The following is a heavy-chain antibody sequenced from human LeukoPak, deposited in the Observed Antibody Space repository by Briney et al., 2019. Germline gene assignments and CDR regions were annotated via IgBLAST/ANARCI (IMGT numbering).Heavy chain of an antibody. V-gene: IGHV4-59*08. CDR1: GGSISSYY. Sequence: SETLSLTCTVSGGSISSYYRSWIRQPPGKGLEWIGYIYYRGSTNYNPSLKSRVTISVDTSKNQFSLKLSPVTAADTAVYYCARHGLTDAFDIWGQGTMVTVSS. D-gene: IGHD4/OR15-4a*01. CDR2: IYYRGST. CDR3: ARHGLTDAFDI. J-gene: IGHJ3*02.